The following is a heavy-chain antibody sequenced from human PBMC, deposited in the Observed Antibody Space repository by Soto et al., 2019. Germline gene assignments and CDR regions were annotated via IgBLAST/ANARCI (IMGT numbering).Heavy chain of an antibody. D-gene: IGHD5-12*01. J-gene: IGHJ3*02. CDR2: ISAYNGNR. CDR3: ARGRIVASIHDAFEI. V-gene: IGHV1-18*01. CDR1: GYPFTSYG. Sequence: QGHLLQSGDEVKTPGASVRVSCRASGYPFTSYGISWVRQAPGQGLEWVAWISAYNGNRDTAHKFQGRVTMTLDTSTDTAHMELGDLTSADTGVYYCARGRIVASIHDAFEIWGQGTKVTVSS.